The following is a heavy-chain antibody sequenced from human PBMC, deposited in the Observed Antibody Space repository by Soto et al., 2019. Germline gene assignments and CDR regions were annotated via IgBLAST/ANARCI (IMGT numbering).Heavy chain of an antibody. Sequence: QLQLQESGPGLVKPSETLSLTCTVSGGSISSSSYYWGWIRQPPGKGLEWIGSIYYSGSTYYNPSLKSRVTISVDTSKNQFSLKLSSVTAADTAVYYCARHGDSFLTYYFDYWGQGTLVTVSS. CDR2: IYYSGST. CDR3: ARHGDSFLTYYFDY. J-gene: IGHJ4*02. V-gene: IGHV4-39*01. D-gene: IGHD3-22*01. CDR1: GGSISSSSYY.